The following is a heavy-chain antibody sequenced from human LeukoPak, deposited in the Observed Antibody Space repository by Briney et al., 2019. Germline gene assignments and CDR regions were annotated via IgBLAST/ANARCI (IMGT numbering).Heavy chain of an antibody. CDR3: ATGVHGIAAAGDYYFDY. V-gene: IGHV4-59*01. CDR2: IYYSGST. CDR1: GGSISSYY. J-gene: IGHJ4*02. Sequence: ASETLSLTSTVSGGSISSYYWSWIRQPPGKGLEWIGYIYYSGSTNNNPSLKSRVTISIDTPNNQFSLKLSSVTAADTAVYYCATGVHGIAAAGDYYFDYWGQGTLVTVSS. D-gene: IGHD6-13*01.